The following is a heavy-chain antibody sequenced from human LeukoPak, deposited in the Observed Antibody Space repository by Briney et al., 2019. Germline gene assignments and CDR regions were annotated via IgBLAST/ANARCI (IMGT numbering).Heavy chain of an antibody. D-gene: IGHD5-12*01. J-gene: IGHJ3*02. V-gene: IGHV1-46*01. CDR1: GYTFTSYY. Sequence: GASVKVSCKASGYTFTSYYMHWVRQAPGQGLEWMGIINPSGGSTSYAQKFQGRVTMTEDTSTDTAYMELSSLRSEDTAVYYCATVRKWRLGDAFDIWGQGTMVTVSS. CDR2: INPSGGST. CDR3: ATVRKWRLGDAFDI.